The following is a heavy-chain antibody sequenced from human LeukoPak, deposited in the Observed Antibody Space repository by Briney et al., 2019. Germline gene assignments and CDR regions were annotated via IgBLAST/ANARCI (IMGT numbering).Heavy chain of an antibody. V-gene: IGHV5-51*01. Sequence: GESLKISCKGSGYSFTSYWIGWVRQMPGKGLEWMGIIYPCDSDTRYSPSLQGQVTISADNSISTAYLQWSSLKASDTAMYYRARHLSVDTAMVLYDYWGQGSLVTVSS. D-gene: IGHD5-18*01. CDR1: GYSFTSYW. CDR2: IYPCDSDT. J-gene: IGHJ4*02. CDR3: ARHLSVDTAMVLYDY.